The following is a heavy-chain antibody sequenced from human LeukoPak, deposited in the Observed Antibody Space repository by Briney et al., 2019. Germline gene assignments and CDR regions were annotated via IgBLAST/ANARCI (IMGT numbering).Heavy chain of an antibody. V-gene: IGHV3-23*01. CDR2: ISGSGGST. J-gene: IGHJ3*02. Sequence: PGGSLRLSCAASGFTFGSYAMSWVRQAPGKGLEWVSAISGSGGSTYYADSVKGRFTISRDNSKNTLYLQMNSLRAEDTAVYYCATHLNYYDSSGTPDAFDIWGQGTMVTVSS. D-gene: IGHD3-22*01. CDR1: GFTFGSYA. CDR3: ATHLNYYDSSGTPDAFDI.